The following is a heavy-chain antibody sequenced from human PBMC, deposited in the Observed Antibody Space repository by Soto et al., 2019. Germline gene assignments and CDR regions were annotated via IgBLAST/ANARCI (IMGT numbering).Heavy chain of an antibody. CDR3: ATHSYYYGSGSYYTFDY. V-gene: IGHV4-39*01. D-gene: IGHD3-10*01. CDR1: GRSISSSSYY. Sequence: SETLSLTCTVSGRSISSSSYYWGWIRQPPGKGLEWIGSIYYSGSTYYNPSLKSRVTISVDTSKNQFSLKLSSVTAADTAVYYCATHSYYYGSGSYYTFDYWGQGTLVTVSS. J-gene: IGHJ4*02. CDR2: IYYSGST.